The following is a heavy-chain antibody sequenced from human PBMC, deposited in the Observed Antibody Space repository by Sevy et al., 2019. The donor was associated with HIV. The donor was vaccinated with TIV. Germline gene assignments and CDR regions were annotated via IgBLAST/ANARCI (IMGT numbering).Heavy chain of an antibody. V-gene: IGHV1-2*02. CDR1: GYTFIGYY. Sequence: ASVKVSCKASGYTFIGYYVHWVRQAPGQGLEWMGWINPNSGDTNYAQTFQGRVTMTRVTSLSTAYLEMSSLRSDDTALYYCARGRREEWLSYLDYWGQGALVTVSS. CDR3: ARGRREEWLSYLDY. J-gene: IGHJ4*02. CDR2: INPNSGDT. D-gene: IGHD3-3*01.